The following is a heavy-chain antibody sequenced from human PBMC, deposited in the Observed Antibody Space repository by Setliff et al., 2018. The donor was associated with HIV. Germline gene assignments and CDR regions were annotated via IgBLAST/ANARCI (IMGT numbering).Heavy chain of an antibody. D-gene: IGHD3-10*01. V-gene: IGHV4-59*11. CDR2: IYCTGTT. Sequence: PAETLSLTCTVSGASGGSISSHYWNWIRQPPGKGLEWIGYIYCTGTTKNNPSLKSRVTMSIDTSKNQFSLKLSSVTAADTAVYYCGSGLWFGGSYWFDPWGQGTLVTVSS. J-gene: IGHJ5*02. CDR1: GASGGSISSHY. CDR3: GSGLWFGGSYWFDP.